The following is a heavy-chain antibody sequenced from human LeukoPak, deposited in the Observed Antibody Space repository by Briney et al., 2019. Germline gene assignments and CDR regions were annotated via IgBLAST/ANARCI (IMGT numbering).Heavy chain of an antibody. Sequence: GGSLRLSCAASGFTFRSYGMHWVRQAPGKGLEWVAFIRYDGNNKYYADSVKGRFTISRDNSKNTLYLQMKSLRAEDTAVYYCAKAVVPVISQHYFDYWGQGTLVTVSS. J-gene: IGHJ4*02. CDR1: GFTFRSYG. CDR2: IRYDGNNK. V-gene: IGHV3-30*02. CDR3: AKAVVPVISQHYFDY. D-gene: IGHD3-22*01.